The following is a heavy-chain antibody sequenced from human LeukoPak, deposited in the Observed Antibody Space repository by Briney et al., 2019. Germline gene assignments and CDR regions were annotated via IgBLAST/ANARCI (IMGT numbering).Heavy chain of an antibody. CDR3: AKDPPTTGTTFDN. D-gene: IGHD1-1*01. J-gene: IGHJ4*02. Sequence: PGGSLRLSCAASGFTFTGYAMSWVRQAPGKGLEWFSSIGGGGVDTYYADSVKGRFTTSRDISKNTLYLQMNSLRVEDTAVYYCAKDPPTTGTTFDNWGRGTLVTVSS. CDR1: GFTFTGYA. V-gene: IGHV3-23*01. CDR2: IGGGGVDT.